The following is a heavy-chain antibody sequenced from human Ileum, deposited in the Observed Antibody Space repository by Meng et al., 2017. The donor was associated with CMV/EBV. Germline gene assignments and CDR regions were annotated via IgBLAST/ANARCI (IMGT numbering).Heavy chain of an antibody. J-gene: IGHJ4*02. CDR3: ARGVAGMSFVDS. CDR2: ITTAGITT. CDR1: VCTFSTPW. D-gene: IGHD6-19*01. Sequence: SCAASVCTFSTPWMHWIRQAPWKGLVCVSRITTAGITTSSADSVKGRFTISRDNAKNTVYLQMDSLRGEDTAVYFCARGVAGMSFVDSWGQGTLVTVSS. V-gene: IGHV3-74*01.